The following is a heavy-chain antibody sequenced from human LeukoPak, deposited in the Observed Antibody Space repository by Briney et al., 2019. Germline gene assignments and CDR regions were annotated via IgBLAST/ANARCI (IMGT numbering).Heavy chain of an antibody. J-gene: IGHJ4*02. Sequence: ASVKVSCKASGYTFTGYYMHWVRQAPGQGLAWMGWINPNSGGTNYAQKFQGRVTMTRDTSISTAYMELSRLRSDDTAVYYCARADIVVVPAADFDYWGQGTLVTVSS. CDR1: GYTFTGYY. CDR3: ARADIVVVPAADFDY. D-gene: IGHD2-2*01. CDR2: INPNSGGT. V-gene: IGHV1-2*02.